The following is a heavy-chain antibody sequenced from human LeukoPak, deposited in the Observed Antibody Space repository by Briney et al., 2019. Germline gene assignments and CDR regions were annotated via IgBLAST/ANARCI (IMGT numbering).Heavy chain of an antibody. Sequence: ASVKVSCKASGYTFTSYGISWVRQAPGQGLEWMGWISAYNGNTNYAQKLQGRVTMTTDTSTSTAYMELRSLRPDDTAVYYCALNRYSSSWYPWDWFDPWGQGTLVTVSS. V-gene: IGHV1-18*01. CDR3: ALNRYSSSWYPWDWFDP. D-gene: IGHD6-13*01. CDR1: GYTFTSYG. J-gene: IGHJ5*02. CDR2: ISAYNGNT.